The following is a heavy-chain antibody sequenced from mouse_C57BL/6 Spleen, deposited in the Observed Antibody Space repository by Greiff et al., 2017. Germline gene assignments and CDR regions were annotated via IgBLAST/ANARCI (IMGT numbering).Heavy chain of an antibody. CDR2: ILPGSGST. CDR3: ARRAGGSSLDY. Sequence: QVQLKQSGAELMKPGASVKLSCKATGYTFTGYWIEWVKQRPGHGLEWIGEILPGSGSTNSNEKFKGKATFTADTSSNPAYMQLSSLTTEDSAIYYCARRAGGSSLDYWGQGTTLTVSS. D-gene: IGHD1-1*01. J-gene: IGHJ2*01. CDR1: GYTFTGYW. V-gene: IGHV1-9*01.